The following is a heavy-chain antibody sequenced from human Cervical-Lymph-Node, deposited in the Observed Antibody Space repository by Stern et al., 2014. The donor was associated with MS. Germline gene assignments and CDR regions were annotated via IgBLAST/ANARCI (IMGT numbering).Heavy chain of an antibody. CDR2: IIPSADNT. Sequence: QVQLEESGAEVKKPGASVKVSCMVSGYSLNSYFINWVRHVPGQGLEWMGIIIPSADNTNYAQKFQGRVVMTSDTSTGTVYMELSSLRSEDTAVYYCARDEGADYWGQGTLVTVSS. CDR1: GYSLNSYF. J-gene: IGHJ4*02. V-gene: IGHV1-46*02. CDR3: ARDEGADY.